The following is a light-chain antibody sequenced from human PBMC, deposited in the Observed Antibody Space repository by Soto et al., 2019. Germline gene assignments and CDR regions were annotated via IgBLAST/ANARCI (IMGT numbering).Light chain of an antibody. Sequence: QSALTQPASLSGSPGQSITISCTGTSSDIGAYAYVSWFRQYPGKAPKLMISEVNNRPSGVSSRFSGSKSGTTAYLTISGLQVEDEAEYYCFAFTTAYTHVFGTGTKVTVL. CDR3: FAFTTAYTHV. V-gene: IGLV2-14*01. CDR2: EVN. CDR1: SSDIGAYAY. J-gene: IGLJ1*01.